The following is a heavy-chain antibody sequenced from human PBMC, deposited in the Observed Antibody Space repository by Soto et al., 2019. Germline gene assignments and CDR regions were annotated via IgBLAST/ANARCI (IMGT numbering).Heavy chain of an antibody. J-gene: IGHJ4*02. CDR1: GFTFSDYY. V-gene: IGHV3-11*06. D-gene: IGHD3-22*01. CDR3: ARDSPGYYDSSGYYVDY. CDR2: ISSSSSYT. Sequence: VQLLESGGGSVQPGGSLRLSCAASGFTFSDYYMSWIRQAPGKGLEWVSYISSSSSYTNYADSVKSRFTISRDNAKNSLYLQMNSLRAEDTAVYYCARDSPGYYDSSGYYVDYWGQGTLVTVSS.